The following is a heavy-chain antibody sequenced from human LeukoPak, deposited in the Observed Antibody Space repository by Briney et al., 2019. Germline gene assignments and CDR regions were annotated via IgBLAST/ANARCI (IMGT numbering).Heavy chain of an antibody. CDR1: GGSISSGGYY. CDR3: ARVPASNYYDSSGYYGLPTYYFDY. J-gene: IGHJ4*02. V-gene: IGHV4-30-2*01. D-gene: IGHD3-22*01. Sequence: SQTLSLTCTVSGGSISSGGYYWSWIRQPPGKGLEWIGYIYHSGSTYYNPSLKSRVTISVDRSKNQFSLKLSFVTAADTAVYYCARVPASNYYDSSGYYGLPTYYFDYWGQGTLVTVSS. CDR2: IYHSGST.